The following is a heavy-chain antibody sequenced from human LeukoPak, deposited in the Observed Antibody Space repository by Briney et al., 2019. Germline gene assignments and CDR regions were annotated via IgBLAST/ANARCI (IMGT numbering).Heavy chain of an antibody. CDR1: GFTFSSYW. CDR3: AKLSLGDFEYFDY. J-gene: IGHJ4*02. CDR2: ISVAGATT. D-gene: IGHD2-21*02. V-gene: IGHV3-23*01. Sequence: GGSLRLSCAASGFTFSSYWMSWVRQAPGEGLEWVSSISVAGATTDYADSVKGRFTISRDNSKSTVYLQMNGLRVEDTALYYCAKLSLGDFEYFDYWGQGTLVTVSS.